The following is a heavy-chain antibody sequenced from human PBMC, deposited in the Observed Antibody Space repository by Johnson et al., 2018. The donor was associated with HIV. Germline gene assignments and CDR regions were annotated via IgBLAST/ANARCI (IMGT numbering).Heavy chain of an antibody. CDR3: ARDFVAFGECTAYDI. D-gene: IGHD3-10*01. J-gene: IGHJ3*02. V-gene: IGHV3-20*04. CDR2: LNWEGGRK. Sequence: VQLVESGGGVVRPGGSLRLSCAVSGFMVADYGMSWVRQVPGKGLEWVSGLNWEGGRKGYADPAKGRFTISRDNARNSLYLQSNRLRAEDPALYYCARDFVAFGECTAYDIWGQGTRVTVSS. CDR1: GFMVADYG.